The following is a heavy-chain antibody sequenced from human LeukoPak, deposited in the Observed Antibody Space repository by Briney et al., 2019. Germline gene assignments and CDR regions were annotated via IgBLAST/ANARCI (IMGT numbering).Heavy chain of an antibody. V-gene: IGHV3-53*01. CDR2: NYSGGST. CDR1: GFTVSSNY. CDR3: ARDQGPMDSSGYADY. D-gene: IGHD3-22*01. Sequence: GGSLILSCAASGFTVSSNYMSWVRQAPGKGLEWVSVNYSGGSTYYADSVKGRFTISRDNSKNTLYLQMNSLRAEDTAVYYCARDQGPMDSSGYADYWGQGTLVTVSS. J-gene: IGHJ4*02.